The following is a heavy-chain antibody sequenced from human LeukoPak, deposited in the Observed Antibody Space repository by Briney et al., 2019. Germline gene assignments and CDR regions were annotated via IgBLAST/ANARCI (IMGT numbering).Heavy chain of an antibody. J-gene: IGHJ2*01. CDR3: AKDWTGTKPFDL. CDR1: GFTFSTYG. CDR2: LGSDGRTT. D-gene: IGHD3/OR15-3a*01. V-gene: IGHV3-30*18. Sequence: QAGGSLRLSCAASGFTFSTYGTHWVRQAPGKGLEWVAVLGSDGRTTYYADSVKGRFTISRDNSKNTLYLQMNSLRAEDTAVYYCAKDWTGTKPFDLWGRGTRVTVSS.